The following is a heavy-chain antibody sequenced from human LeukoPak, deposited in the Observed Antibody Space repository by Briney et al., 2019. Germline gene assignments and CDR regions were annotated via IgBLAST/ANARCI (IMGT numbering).Heavy chain of an antibody. Sequence: GGSLRLSCVASQFTFSSYAMSWVRQAPGKGLEWVSAISGSGGSTYYADSVKGRFTISRDNSKNTLYLQMNSLRAEDTAVYYCAKSSSGYPTFEDYWGQGTLVTVSS. D-gene: IGHD6-19*01. CDR2: ISGSGGST. V-gene: IGHV3-23*01. CDR3: AKSSSGYPTFEDY. CDR1: QFTFSSYA. J-gene: IGHJ4*02.